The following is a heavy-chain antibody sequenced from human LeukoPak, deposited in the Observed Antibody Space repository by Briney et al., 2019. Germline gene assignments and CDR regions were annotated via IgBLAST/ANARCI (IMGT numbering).Heavy chain of an antibody. V-gene: IGHV3-7*01. CDR2: IKQDGSEK. D-gene: IGHD2-8*02. Sequence: GGSLRLSCSASGFTFSSYWMSWVRQAPGKGLEWVANIKQDGSEKYYVDSVKGRFTISRDNAKNSLSLQMNSLRAEDTAVYYCAKLLVGEGADYWGQGTLVTVSS. CDR3: AKLLVGEGADY. CDR1: GFTFSSYW. J-gene: IGHJ4*02.